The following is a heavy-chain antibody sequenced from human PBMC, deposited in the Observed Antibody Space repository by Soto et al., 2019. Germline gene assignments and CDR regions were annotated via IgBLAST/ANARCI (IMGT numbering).Heavy chain of an antibody. CDR2: ISGSGGST. Sequence: GGSLILSCAASGFTFSSYAMSWVRQAPGKGLEWVSAISGSGGSTYYADSVKGRFTISRDNSKNTLYLQMNSLRAEDTAVYYCASRYYYDSSGYYDDAFDIWGQGTMVTVSS. CDR1: GFTFSSYA. CDR3: ASRYYYDSSGYYDDAFDI. D-gene: IGHD3-22*01. J-gene: IGHJ3*02. V-gene: IGHV3-23*01.